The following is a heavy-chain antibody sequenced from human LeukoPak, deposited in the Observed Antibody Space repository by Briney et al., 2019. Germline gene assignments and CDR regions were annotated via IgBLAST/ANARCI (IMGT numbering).Heavy chain of an antibody. V-gene: IGHV3-23*01. CDR1: GFTFTSYA. CDR3: AKGGDTYYYGSGAYFDY. J-gene: IGHJ4*02. CDR2: ISVSGVST. Sequence: GGSLRLSCAASGFTFTSYAMSWVRQTPGKALEWVSTISVSGVSTYYADSVKGRFTISRDNSKNTLYLQMNSLRAEDTAVYYCAKGGDTYYYGSGAYFDYWGQGTLVTVSS. D-gene: IGHD3-10*01.